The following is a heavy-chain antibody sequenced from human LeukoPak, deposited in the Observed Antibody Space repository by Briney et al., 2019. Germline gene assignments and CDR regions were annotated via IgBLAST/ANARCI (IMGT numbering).Heavy chain of an antibody. CDR3: ARDDGSRGYNWVDP. CDR1: GGSISSYY. CDR2: IYSSGST. J-gene: IGHJ5*02. Sequence: PSETLSLTCTVSGGSISSYYWSWIRQPAGKGLEWIGRIYSSGSTNYNPSLKSRVTMSVDTSKNQFSLQLSSVTAADTAVYYCARDDGSRGYNWVDPWGQGTLVTVSS. D-gene: IGHD5-24*01. V-gene: IGHV4-4*07.